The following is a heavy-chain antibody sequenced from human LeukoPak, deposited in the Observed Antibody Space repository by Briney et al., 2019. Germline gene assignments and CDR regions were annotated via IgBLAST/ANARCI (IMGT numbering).Heavy chain of an antibody. D-gene: IGHD6-13*01. CDR2: IYHSGST. V-gene: IGHV4-38-2*01. J-gene: IGHJ4*02. CDR3: AKSRSGAGLFDS. CDR1: GFTFSNYG. Sequence: GSLRLSCAASGFTFSNYGMHWVRQSPGKGLEWIGSIYHSGSTYYNPSLKSRVTISVDTSKNQFSLKLSSVTAADTAVYYCAKSRSGAGLFDSWGQGTLVTVSS.